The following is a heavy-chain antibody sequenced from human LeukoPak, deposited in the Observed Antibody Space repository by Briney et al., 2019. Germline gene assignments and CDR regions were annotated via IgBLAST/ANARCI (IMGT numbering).Heavy chain of an antibody. Sequence: PGGSLRLSCAASGFTFRRHGMHWVRQAPGKGLEWVAIIWHDGSNNYYADSVKGRFTISRDNSKNTLYLQMNSLKASDTAMYYCARQEYSYGLNYYYYGMDVWGQGTTVTVSS. V-gene: IGHV3-33*01. CDR3: ARQEYSYGLNYYYYGMDV. CDR2: IWHDGSNN. CDR1: GFTFRRHG. D-gene: IGHD5-18*01. J-gene: IGHJ6*02.